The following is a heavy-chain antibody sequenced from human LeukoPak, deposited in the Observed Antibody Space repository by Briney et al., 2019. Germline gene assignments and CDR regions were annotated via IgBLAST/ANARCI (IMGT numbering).Heavy chain of an antibody. CDR1: GFTFTISA. CDR2: IVVGSGNT. CDR3: ARGGLGYFDY. Sequence: ASVKVSCKASGFTFTISARQWVRQARGQRLEWIGWIVVGSGNTNYAQKFQGRVTITRNTSISTAYMELSSLRSEDTAVYYCARGGLGYFDYWGQGTLVTVSS. V-gene: IGHV1-58*02. D-gene: IGHD6-19*01. J-gene: IGHJ4*02.